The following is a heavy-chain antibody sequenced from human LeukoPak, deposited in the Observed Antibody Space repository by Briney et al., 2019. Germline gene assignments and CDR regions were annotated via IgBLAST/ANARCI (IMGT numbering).Heavy chain of an antibody. V-gene: IGHV1-69*01. CDR1: GGTFSSYA. D-gene: IGHD2-15*01. CDR2: IIPIFGTA. CDR3: ARVSRRLYCSGGSCYSKSYYYYYMDV. J-gene: IGHJ6*03. Sequence: SVKVSCKASGGTFSSYAISWVRQAPSQGLEWMGGIIPIFGTANYAQKFQGRVTITADESTSTAYMELSSLRSEDTAVYYCARVSRRLYCSGGSCYSKSYYYYYMDVWGKGTTVTVSS.